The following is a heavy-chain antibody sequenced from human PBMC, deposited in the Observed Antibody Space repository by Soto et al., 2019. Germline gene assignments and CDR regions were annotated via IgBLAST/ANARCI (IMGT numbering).Heavy chain of an antibody. CDR3: AKGPGVSSWGYYYYYYGMDV. Sequence: QVQLVESGGGVVQPGRSLRLSCAASGFTFSSYGMHWVRQAPGKGLEWVAVISYDGSNKYYADSVKGRFTISRDNSKNTLYLQMNSLRAEDTAVYYCAKGPGVSSWGYYYYYYGMDVWGQGTTVTVSS. CDR2: ISYDGSNK. J-gene: IGHJ6*02. V-gene: IGHV3-30*18. D-gene: IGHD6-13*01. CDR1: GFTFSSYG.